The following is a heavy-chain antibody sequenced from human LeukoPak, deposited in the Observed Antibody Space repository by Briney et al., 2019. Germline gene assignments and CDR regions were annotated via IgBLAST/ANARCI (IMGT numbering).Heavy chain of an antibody. V-gene: IGHV1-69*05. CDR3: ARGGPPEYYFDY. CDR1: GGAFSSYA. Sequence: ASVKVSCKASGGAFSSYAISWVRQAPGQGLEWMGGIIPIFGTANYAQKFQGRVTITTDESTSTAYMELSSLRSEDTAVYYCARGGPPEYYFDYWGQGTLVTVSS. J-gene: IGHJ4*02. D-gene: IGHD1-26*01. CDR2: IIPIFGTA.